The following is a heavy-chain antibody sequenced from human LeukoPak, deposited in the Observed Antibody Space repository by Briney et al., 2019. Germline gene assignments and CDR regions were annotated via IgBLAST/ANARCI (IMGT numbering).Heavy chain of an antibody. Sequence: GGSLRLSCAASGLSFRSYSMSWVRQAPGKGLEWVANIKRDGTEKNYVGSVEGRFTISRDNAKNSLYLQMNSLRAEDTAVYYCARGPNTDYGRRYYYYMDVWGKGTTVTVSS. D-gene: IGHD4-17*01. V-gene: IGHV3-7*01. J-gene: IGHJ6*03. CDR1: GLSFRSYS. CDR2: IKRDGTEK. CDR3: ARGPNTDYGRRYYYYMDV.